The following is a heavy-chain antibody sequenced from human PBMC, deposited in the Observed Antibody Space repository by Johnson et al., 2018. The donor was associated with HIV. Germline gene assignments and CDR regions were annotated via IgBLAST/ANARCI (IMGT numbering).Heavy chain of an antibody. V-gene: IGHV3-33*01. CDR2: IWYDGSNK. D-gene: IGHD5-24*01. CDR1: GFTFSSYG. CDR3: AIACRDGYTCDAFDI. Sequence: QEQLVESGGGVVQPGRSLRLSCAASGFTFSSYGMHWVRQAPGKGLEWVAVIWYDGSNKYYADSVKGRFTISRDNSKNTLYLQMNSLRAEDTAVYYCAIACRDGYTCDAFDIWGQGTMVTVSS. J-gene: IGHJ3*02.